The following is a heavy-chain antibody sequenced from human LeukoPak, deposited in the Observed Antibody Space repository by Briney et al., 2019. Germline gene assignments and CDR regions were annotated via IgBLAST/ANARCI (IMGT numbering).Heavy chain of an antibody. Sequence: GGSLRLSCAVSGITLSNYGMSWVRQAPGKGLEWVAGISGSGSGTKYADSVKGRFTISRDNPKNTLYLQMNSLRAEDTAVYFCAKRGVVIRVILVGFHKEAYYFDSWGQGALVTVSS. D-gene: IGHD3-22*01. CDR2: ISGSGSGT. CDR3: AKRGVVIRVILVGFHKEAYYFDS. J-gene: IGHJ4*02. V-gene: IGHV3-23*01. CDR1: GITLSNYG.